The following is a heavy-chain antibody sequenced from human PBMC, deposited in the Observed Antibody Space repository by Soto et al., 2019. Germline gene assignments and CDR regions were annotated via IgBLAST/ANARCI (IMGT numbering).Heavy chain of an antibody. Sequence: GGSLRLSCAASGFTFSSYSMNWVRQAPGKGLEWVSSISSSSSYIYYADSVKGRFTISRDNAKNSLYLQMNSLRAEDTAVYYCARDHGKLDAFDIWGQGTMVTVSS. V-gene: IGHV3-21*01. J-gene: IGHJ3*02. CDR3: ARDHGKLDAFDI. CDR2: ISSSSSYI. CDR1: GFTFSSYS.